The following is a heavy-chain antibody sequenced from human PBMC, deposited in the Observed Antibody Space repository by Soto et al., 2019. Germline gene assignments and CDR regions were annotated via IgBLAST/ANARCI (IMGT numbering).Heavy chain of an antibody. J-gene: IGHJ4*02. CDR1: GGSIKGGGYS. V-gene: IGHV4-30-2*01. CDR3: ARSYYDDSSGYYVYYFDY. CDR2: IYHSGST. Sequence: SQTHPLTCAVSGGSIKGGGYSRSWIRKPPGKGLEWIGYIYHSGSTYYNPSLKSRVTISVDRSKNQFSLKLSSVTAADTAVYYCARSYYDDSSGYYVYYFDYWGQGTLVPVSS. D-gene: IGHD3-22*01.